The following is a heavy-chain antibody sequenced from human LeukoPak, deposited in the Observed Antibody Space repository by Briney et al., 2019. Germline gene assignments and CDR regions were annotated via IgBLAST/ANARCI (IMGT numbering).Heavy chain of an antibody. CDR2: IDSTGSPT. D-gene: IGHD2-15*01. Sequence: GGSLRLSCAASGFTFNTYSMNWVRQAPGKGLEWVSYIDSTGSPTYYADSVEGRFTISRDNAKNSLFLQMNSLRAEDTAVYYCARELGRGGRRYDYWGQGTLVTVSS. CDR1: GFTFNTYS. CDR3: ARELGRGGRRYDY. V-gene: IGHV3-48*01. J-gene: IGHJ4*02.